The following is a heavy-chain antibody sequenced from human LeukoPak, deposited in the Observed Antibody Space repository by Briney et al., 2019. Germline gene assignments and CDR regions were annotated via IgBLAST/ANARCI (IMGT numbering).Heavy chain of an antibody. D-gene: IGHD6-13*01. Sequence: GGSLRLSCAASGFTFSDYYMSWIRQAPGKGLEWVSYISSSGSTIYYADSVKGRFTISRDNAKNSLYLQMNSLRAEDTAVYYCARAFRSSLGNWFDPWGQGTLVTVSS. V-gene: IGHV3-11*01. J-gene: IGHJ5*02. CDR3: ARAFRSSLGNWFDP. CDR2: ISSSGSTI. CDR1: GFTFSDYY.